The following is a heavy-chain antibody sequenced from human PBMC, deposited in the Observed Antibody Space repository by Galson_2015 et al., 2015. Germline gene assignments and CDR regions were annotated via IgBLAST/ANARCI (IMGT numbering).Heavy chain of an antibody. CDR1: GFTFSSFS. J-gene: IGHJ4*02. V-gene: IGHV3-48*02. CDR2: ISGRSTTI. CDR3: ATDPDGDLDFDY. D-gene: IGHD4-17*01. Sequence: SLRLSCAASGFTFSSFSMNWVRQAPGQGLEWLSYISGRSTTIHYADSVKGRFTISRDNAKNSLYLQMNSLRDEDTAVYYCATDPDGDLDFDYWGQGTLVTVSS.